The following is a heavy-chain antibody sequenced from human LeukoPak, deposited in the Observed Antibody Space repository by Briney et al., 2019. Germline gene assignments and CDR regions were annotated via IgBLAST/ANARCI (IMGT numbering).Heavy chain of an antibody. CDR2: LLYSGFT. V-gene: IGHV4-59*04. D-gene: IGHD3-16*01. Sequence: SETLSLTCSVSDDSITMYYWTWIRQPPGKGLEWIGGLLYSGFTYYHPSLKSRVSISVDTSKNQFSLKLTSVTAADTAVYFCFAERGGDQGDSWGQGTLVTVSS. CDR3: FAERGGDQGDS. J-gene: IGHJ4*02. CDR1: DDSITMYY.